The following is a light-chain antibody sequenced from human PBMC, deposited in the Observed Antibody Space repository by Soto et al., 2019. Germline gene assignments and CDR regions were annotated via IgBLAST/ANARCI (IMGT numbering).Light chain of an antibody. CDR2: GAS. V-gene: IGKV3-15*01. Sequence: EVVRTKFPATLSVSPGERATLSCRASQSVSSNLAWYQQKPGQAPRLLIYGASTRATGIPARFSGSGSGTEFTLTISSLQSEDFAVYYCQQYNNWPPYTFGQGTKLEIK. CDR3: QQYNNWPPYT. J-gene: IGKJ2*01. CDR1: QSVSSN.